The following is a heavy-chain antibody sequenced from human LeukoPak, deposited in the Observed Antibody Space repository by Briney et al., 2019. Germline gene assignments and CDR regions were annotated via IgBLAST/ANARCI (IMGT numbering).Heavy chain of an antibody. V-gene: IGHV3-23*01. D-gene: IGHD4-23*01. CDR2: ISGSGGST. CDR3: AKALRWRYYFDY. Sequence: GGSLRLSCAASGFTFSSYGVSWVRQAPGKGLEWVSAISGSGGSTYYADSVKGRFTISRDNSKNTLYLQMNSLRAEDTAVYYCAKALRWRYYFDYWGQGTLVTVSS. CDR1: GFTFSSYG. J-gene: IGHJ4*02.